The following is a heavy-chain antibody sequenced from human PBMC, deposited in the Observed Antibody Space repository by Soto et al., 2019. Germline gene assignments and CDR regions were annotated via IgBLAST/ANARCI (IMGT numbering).Heavy chain of an antibody. CDR3: ATVESCGGDCYYFQH. V-gene: IGHV1-46*02. D-gene: IGHD2-21*01. CDR2: INRSGRGA. J-gene: IGHJ1*01. CDR1: GYTSKTHY. Sequence: QVQLLQSGPEVKKSGASVKLSCTASGYTSKTHYLQWVREAPGQGLQWMGLINRSGRGALYAQKFQGRVALTMDTSTRTVFLEMNSLGSEDTAVYYCATVESCGGDCYYFQHWGQGTVLTVSS.